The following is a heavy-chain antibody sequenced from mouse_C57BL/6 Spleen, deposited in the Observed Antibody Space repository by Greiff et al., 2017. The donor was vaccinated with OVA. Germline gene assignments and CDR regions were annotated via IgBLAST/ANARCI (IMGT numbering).Heavy chain of an antibody. J-gene: IGHJ3*01. CDR3: ARVRLRPLFAY. CDR1: GYAFSSSW. Sequence: QVQLQQSGPELVKPGASVKISCKASGYAFSSSWMNWVKQRPGKGLEWIGRIYPGDGDTNYNGKLKGKATLTADKSSSTAYMQLSSLTSEDSAVYFCARVRLRPLFAYWGQGTLVTVSA. V-gene: IGHV1-82*01. CDR2: IYPGDGDT. D-gene: IGHD2-4*01.